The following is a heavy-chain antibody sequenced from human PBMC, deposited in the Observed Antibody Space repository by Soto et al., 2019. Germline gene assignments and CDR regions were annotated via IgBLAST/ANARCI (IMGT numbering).Heavy chain of an antibody. V-gene: IGHV4-59*08. Sequence: SETLSLTCTVSGGSISPYYWSWIRQPPGKGLEWIGYIYYRGNTNYNPSFKSRVTISVDTSKNQFSLRLSSVTAADTAVYYCARHPGYYDVLTGYLTYYFDSWGQGTLVTVSS. J-gene: IGHJ4*02. CDR2: IYYRGNT. CDR1: GGSISPYY. CDR3: ARHPGYYDVLTGYLTYYFDS. D-gene: IGHD3-9*01.